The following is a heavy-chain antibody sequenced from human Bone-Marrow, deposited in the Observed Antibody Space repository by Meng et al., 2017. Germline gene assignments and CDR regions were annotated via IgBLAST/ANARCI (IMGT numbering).Heavy chain of an antibody. CDR3: ARDMRFYGSGSFDN. CDR1: GESFSGYF. J-gene: IGHJ4*02. V-gene: IGHV4-34*01. D-gene: IGHD3-10*01. Sequence: SETLSLTCAVSGESFSGYFWSWIRQTPEKGLEWIGEINHDGSTNYNPSLKSRVTMSVDTTRKRFYLKLTSVTAADTAVYFCARDMRFYGSGSFDNWGQGTLVTV. CDR2: INHDGST.